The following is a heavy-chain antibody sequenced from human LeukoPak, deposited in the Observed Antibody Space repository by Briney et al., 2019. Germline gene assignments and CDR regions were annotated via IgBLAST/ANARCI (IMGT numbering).Heavy chain of an antibody. D-gene: IGHD3-10*01. CDR2: INPNSGGT. CDR1: GYTFTGYY. V-gene: IGHV1-2*02. Sequence: ASVKVSCKASGYTFTGYYMHLVRQAPGQGLEWMGWINPNSGGTNYAQKFQGRVTMTRDTSISTAYMELSRLRSDDTAVYYCARDSKNGSGSYYNWGQGTLVTVSS. J-gene: IGHJ4*02. CDR3: ARDSKNGSGSYYN.